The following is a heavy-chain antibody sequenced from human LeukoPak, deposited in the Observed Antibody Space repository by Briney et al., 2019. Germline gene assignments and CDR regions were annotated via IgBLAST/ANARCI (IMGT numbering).Heavy chain of an antibody. V-gene: IGHV3-30*04. Sequence: GGSLRLSCAASGFIFSSYAMHWVRQAPGKGLEWVAVVSFDGSNKQYAESVKGRCTISRDNSKNTLHLQMNSLRAEDTAVYFCARDRCSGGSCYSFVFDIWGQGTMVPVSS. D-gene: IGHD2-15*01. CDR2: VSFDGSNK. J-gene: IGHJ3*02. CDR3: ARDRCSGGSCYSFVFDI. CDR1: GFIFSSYA.